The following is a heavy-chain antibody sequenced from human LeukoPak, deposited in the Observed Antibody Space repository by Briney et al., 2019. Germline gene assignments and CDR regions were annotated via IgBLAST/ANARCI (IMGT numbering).Heavy chain of an antibody. CDR2: TIPNSRGT. Sequence: ASVKVSCKASGYTFSAYYMHWVRQAPGQGLEWMGRTIPNSRGTTYAQKFQGRVTMTRDTSINTAYLELNGLTSDDTAVYYCASGEVGVVYRAGGRYYYYYHAMDVWGQGTTVTVSS. CDR3: ASGEVGVVYRAGGRYYYYYHAMDV. V-gene: IGHV1-2*06. D-gene: IGHD2-15*01. CDR1: GYTFSAYY. J-gene: IGHJ6*02.